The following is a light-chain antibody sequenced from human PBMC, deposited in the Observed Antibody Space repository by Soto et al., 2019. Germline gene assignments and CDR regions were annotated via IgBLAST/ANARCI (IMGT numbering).Light chain of an antibody. CDR3: QVRTNWSIA. V-gene: IGKV3-11*01. J-gene: IGKJ5*01. CDR1: QSIRSSS. Sequence: IVLTQSPGTLSLCPVEISTLSCRASQSIRSSSLAWYQQKPGQAPRLLIYDASNRATGIPARFSGTGSGTDFTLTINDLEPEDFAVYYCQVRTNWSIAFGRGTRLEIK. CDR2: DAS.